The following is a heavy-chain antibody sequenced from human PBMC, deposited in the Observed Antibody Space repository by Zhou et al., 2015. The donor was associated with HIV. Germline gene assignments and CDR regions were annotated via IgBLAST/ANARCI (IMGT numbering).Heavy chain of an antibody. J-gene: IGHJ4*02. D-gene: IGHD3-9*01. CDR1: GGTFSSYA. Sequence: QVQLVQSGAEVKKPGSSVKVSCKASGGTFSSYAISWVRQAPGQGLEWMGGIIPIFGTANYAQKFQGRVTITADESTSTAYMELSSLRSEDTAVYYCARGLGQWYDILTWPIWGVTTFDYLGPGNPGHRLL. CDR2: IIPIFGTA. V-gene: IGHV1-69*12. CDR3: ARGLGQWYDILTWPIWGVTTFDY.